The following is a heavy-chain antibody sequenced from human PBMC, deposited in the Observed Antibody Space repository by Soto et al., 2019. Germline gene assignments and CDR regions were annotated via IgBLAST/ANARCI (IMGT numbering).Heavy chain of an antibody. J-gene: IGHJ6*03. V-gene: IGHV4-34*01. CDR2: INHSGST. CDR1: GGSFSGYY. Sequence: SETLSLTCAVYGGSFSGYYWSWIRQPPGKGLEWIGEINHSGSTNYNPSLKSRVTISVDTSKNQFSLKLSSVTAADTAVYYCARDTGRYCSSTSCPRSHYMDVWGKGTTVTVSS. CDR3: ARDTGRYCSSTSCPRSHYMDV. D-gene: IGHD2-2*01.